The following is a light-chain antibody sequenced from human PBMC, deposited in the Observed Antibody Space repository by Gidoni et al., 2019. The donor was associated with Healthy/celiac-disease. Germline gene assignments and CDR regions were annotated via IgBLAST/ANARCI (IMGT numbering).Light chain of an antibody. CDR1: QSISSY. CDR2: AAS. J-gene: IGKJ1*01. V-gene: IGKV1-39*01. CDR3: QQSYSTPPT. Sequence: DIQMTQSPSSLSASVGDRVTITCRASQSISSYLNWYQQKPGKAPKLLIYAASSLQSGVPSRFSGSGSGTDFTLTFSSLQPEDFATYYCQQSYSTPPTFGQRTKVEIK.